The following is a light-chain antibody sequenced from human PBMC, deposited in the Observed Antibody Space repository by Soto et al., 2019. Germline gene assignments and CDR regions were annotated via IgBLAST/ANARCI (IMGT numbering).Light chain of an antibody. CDR3: QQYNSYSWT. CDR2: KAS. J-gene: IGKJ1*01. V-gene: IGKV1-5*03. Sequence: DTQMTPAPSTLSAPVPDRVTITCRASQSISSWLAWYQQKTGKAPKLLIYKASSLESGVPSRFSGSGSGTEFTLTISSLQPDDFATYYCQQYNSYSWTFGQGTKVDIK. CDR1: QSISSW.